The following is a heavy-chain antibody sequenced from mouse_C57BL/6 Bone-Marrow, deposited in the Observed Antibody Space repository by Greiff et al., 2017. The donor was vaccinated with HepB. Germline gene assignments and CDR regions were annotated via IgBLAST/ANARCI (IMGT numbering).Heavy chain of an antibody. J-gene: IGHJ3*01. CDR1: GFTFSSYA. D-gene: IGHD1-1*01. CDR2: ISSGGDYI. CDR3: TRDTFYRYGRSYVAY. V-gene: IGHV5-9-1*02. Sequence: EVNVVESGEGLVKPGGSLKLSCAASGFTFSSYAMSWVRQTPEKRLEWVAYISSGGDYIYYAATVKGRFTIFRDNARNTLYLQMSSLKSEDTAMYYCTRDTFYRYGRSYVAYWGQGTLVTVSA.